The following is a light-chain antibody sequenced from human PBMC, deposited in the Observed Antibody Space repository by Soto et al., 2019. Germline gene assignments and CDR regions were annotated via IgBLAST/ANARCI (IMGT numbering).Light chain of an antibody. CDR1: QGISSY. CDR3: QHRDT. J-gene: IGKJ3*01. Sequence: DIQLIQSPSFLSASVGDRVTITCRASQGISSYLAWYQQKPGKAPKLLIYAASTLQSGVPSRFSGSGSGTEFTLTISSLQPEDFATYYCQHRDTFGPGTKVDIK. CDR2: AAS. V-gene: IGKV1-9*01.